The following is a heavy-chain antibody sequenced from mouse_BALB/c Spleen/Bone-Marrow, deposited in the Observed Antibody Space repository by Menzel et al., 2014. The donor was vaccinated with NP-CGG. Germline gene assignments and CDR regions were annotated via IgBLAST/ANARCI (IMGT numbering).Heavy chain of an antibody. D-gene: IGHD4-1*01. J-gene: IGHJ3*01. V-gene: IGHV1-15*01. CDR1: GYTFTDYE. Sequence: QVQLQQSGAEPVRPGASVTLSCKASGYTFTDYEMHWVKQTPVHGLEWIGAIDPETGGTAYNQKFKGKATLTADKSSSTAYMELRSLTSEDSAVYYCTRSETGPFAYWGQGTLVTVSA. CDR3: TRSETGPFAY. CDR2: IDPETGGT.